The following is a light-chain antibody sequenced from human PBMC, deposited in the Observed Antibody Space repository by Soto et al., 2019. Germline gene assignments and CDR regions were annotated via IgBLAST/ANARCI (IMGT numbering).Light chain of an antibody. CDR1: SSDVGAYDY. CDR2: GVT. J-gene: IGLJ1*01. CDR3: SSYAGSNNYV. V-gene: IGLV2-8*01. Sequence: QSVLTQPPSASGSLGQSVTIPCTGTSSDVGAYDYVSWYQQHPGKAPKLVIYGVTERPSGVPDRFSGSKSGNTASLTVSGLQSEDEADYYCSSYAGSNNYVFGTGTKLTVL.